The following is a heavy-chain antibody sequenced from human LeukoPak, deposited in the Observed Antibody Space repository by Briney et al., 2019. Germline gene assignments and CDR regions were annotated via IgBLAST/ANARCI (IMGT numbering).Heavy chain of an antibody. CDR3: ARGKRYYGSGKYNWFDP. J-gene: IGHJ5*02. Sequence: SQTLSLTCTVSGGSISSGGYYWSWIRQHPGKGLEWIGYIYYSGSTYYNPSLKSRVTISVDTSKNQFSLKLSSVTAADTAVYYCARGKRYYGSGKYNWFDPWGQGTLVTVSS. D-gene: IGHD3-10*01. V-gene: IGHV4-31*03. CDR2: IYYSGST. CDR1: GGSISSGGYY.